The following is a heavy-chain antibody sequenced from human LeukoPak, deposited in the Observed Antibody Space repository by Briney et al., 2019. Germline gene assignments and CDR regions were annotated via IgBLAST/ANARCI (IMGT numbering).Heavy chain of an antibody. Sequence: PGGSLRLSCAASGFTFSSYAMHWVRQAPGKGLEWVAVISYDGSNKYYADSVKGRSTISRDNAKNTLYLQMNSLRAEDTAVYYCARAADSSGYYDYWGQGTLVTVSS. J-gene: IGHJ4*02. CDR3: ARAADSSGYYDY. CDR1: GFTFSSYA. CDR2: ISYDGSNK. V-gene: IGHV3-30-3*01. D-gene: IGHD3-22*01.